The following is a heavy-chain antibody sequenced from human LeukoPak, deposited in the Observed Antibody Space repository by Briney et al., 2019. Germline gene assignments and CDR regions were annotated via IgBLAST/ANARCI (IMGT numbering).Heavy chain of an antibody. CDR3: ATWSSGWQFDY. CDR1: GFPHSKYW. D-gene: IGHD6-19*01. Sequence: GGSLRLSCAASGFPHSKYWMPWVRQAPGEGRQWVAHIKGDGSDKYYVDSVKGRFTISRDNAKTSLYLQMNSLRPEDTAVYYCATWSSGWQFDYWGQGTLVSVSS. J-gene: IGHJ4*02. CDR2: IKGDGSDK. V-gene: IGHV3-7*05.